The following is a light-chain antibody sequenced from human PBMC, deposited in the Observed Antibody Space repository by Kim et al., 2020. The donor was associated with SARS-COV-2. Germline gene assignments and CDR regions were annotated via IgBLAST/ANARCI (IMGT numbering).Light chain of an antibody. CDR3: QKYNSAPRT. CDR2: AAS. CDR1: QGISNY. J-gene: IGKJ1*01. V-gene: IGKV1-27*01. Sequence: SSGGDRVTITCRASQGISNYLAWYQQKPGKVPKLLIYAASTLQSGVPSRFSGSGSGTDFTLTISSLQPEDVATYYCQKYNSAPRTFGQGTKVDIK.